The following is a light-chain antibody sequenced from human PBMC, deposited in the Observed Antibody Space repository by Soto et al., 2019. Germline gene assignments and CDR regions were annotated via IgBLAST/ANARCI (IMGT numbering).Light chain of an antibody. J-gene: IGLJ2*01. CDR3: AAWDDSLNGVV. V-gene: IGLV1-44*01. Sequence: QSVLTQPPSASGTPGQRVTISCSGSSSNIGSKPVNWYQQLPGTAPKLLIYSNNQRPSGVPDRLSGSKSGTSASLAISGLQSEDEADYYCAAWDDSLNGVVFGGGTKLTVL. CDR2: SNN. CDR1: SSNIGSKP.